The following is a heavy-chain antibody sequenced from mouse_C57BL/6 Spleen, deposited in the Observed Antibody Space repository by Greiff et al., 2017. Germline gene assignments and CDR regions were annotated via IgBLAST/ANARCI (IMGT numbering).Heavy chain of an antibody. CDR3: AREDGNYLAY. CDR2: INPNNGGT. CDR1: GYTFTDYN. D-gene: IGHD2-1*01. V-gene: IGHV1-18*01. Sequence: VQLKQSGPELVKPGASVKIPCKASGYTFTDYNMDWVKQSHGKSLEWIGDINPNNGGTIYNQKFKGKATLTVDKSSSTAYMELRSLTSEDTAVYYCAREDGNYLAYWGQGTLVTVSA. J-gene: IGHJ3*01.